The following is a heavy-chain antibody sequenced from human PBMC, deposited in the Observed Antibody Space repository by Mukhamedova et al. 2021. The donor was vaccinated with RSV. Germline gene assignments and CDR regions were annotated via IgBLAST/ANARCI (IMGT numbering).Heavy chain of an antibody. D-gene: IGHD6-6*01. J-gene: IGHJ4*02. Sequence: VSYISSTGSTIYYADSVEGRFTISRDNTRNSLFLQMNSLRAEDTALYYCARDWRGAARGLFDCWGQGTLGTVSS. V-gene: IGHV3-48*03. CDR3: ARDWRGAARGLFDC. CDR2: ISSTGSTI.